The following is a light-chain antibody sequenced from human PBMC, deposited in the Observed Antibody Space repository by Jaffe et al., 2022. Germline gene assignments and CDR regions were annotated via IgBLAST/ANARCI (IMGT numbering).Light chain of an antibody. Sequence: DIQLTQSPSFLSTSVGDRVTITCRASQGISSSLAWYHQKPGKAPKLLIYAASTLQSGVPSRFSGSGSGTEFTLTISSLQPEDFATYYCQQLDSAPLTFGGGTKVEIK. CDR3: QQLDSAPLT. CDR1: QGISSS. V-gene: IGKV1-9*01. J-gene: IGKJ4*01. CDR2: AAS.